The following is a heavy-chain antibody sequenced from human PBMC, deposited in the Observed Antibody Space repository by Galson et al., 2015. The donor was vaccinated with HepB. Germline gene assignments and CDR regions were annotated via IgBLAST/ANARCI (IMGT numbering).Heavy chain of an antibody. J-gene: IGHJ4*02. CDR1: GFTFSSYV. Sequence: SLRLSCAASGFTFSSYVMSWVRQAPGKGLEWVSAISGSGGSTYYADSVKGRFTISRDNSKNTLYLQMNSLRAEDTAVYYCAKDDSYYGSGSYYAYWGQGTLVTVSS. D-gene: IGHD3-10*01. CDR3: AKDDSYYGSGSYYAY. CDR2: ISGSGGST. V-gene: IGHV3-23*01.